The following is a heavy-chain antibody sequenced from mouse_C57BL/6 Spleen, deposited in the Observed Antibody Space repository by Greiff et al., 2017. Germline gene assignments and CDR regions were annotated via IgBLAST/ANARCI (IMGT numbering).Heavy chain of an antibody. Sequence: VKLQESGAELARPGASVKLSCKASGYTFTSYGISWVKQRTGQGLEWIGEIYPRSGNTYYNEKFKGKATLTADKSSSTAYMELRSLTPEDSAVYFGARGGYYGSSFAMDYWGQGTSVTVSS. D-gene: IGHD1-1*01. CDR3: ARGGYYGSSFAMDY. CDR2: IYPRSGNT. CDR1: GYTFTSYG. J-gene: IGHJ4*01. V-gene: IGHV1-81*01.